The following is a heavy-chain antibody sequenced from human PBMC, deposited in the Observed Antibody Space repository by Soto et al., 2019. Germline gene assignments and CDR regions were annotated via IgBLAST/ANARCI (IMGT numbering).Heavy chain of an antibody. CDR1: GGSFSGHS. D-gene: IGHD3-22*01. J-gene: IGHJ5*01. Sequence: QVQLQQWGAGLLKPSETLSLTCAVYGGSFSGHSWTWIRQSPGKGLEWIGDINHSGRVNYSPSLKRQVTISLDTSKNQFSLTLSAVTAADTAMYYCSTRAYDTNGYYRFDPWGQGTLVTVSS. V-gene: IGHV4-34*01. CDR3: STRAYDTNGYYRFDP. CDR2: INHSGRV.